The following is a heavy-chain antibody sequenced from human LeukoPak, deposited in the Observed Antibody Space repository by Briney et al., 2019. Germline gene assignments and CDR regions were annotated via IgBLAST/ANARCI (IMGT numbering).Heavy chain of an antibody. J-gene: IGHJ4*02. D-gene: IGHD5-18*01. CDR2: IYYSGST. CDR1: GGSISSYY. CDR3: ARVGGYSYGYFDY. V-gene: IGHV4-59*01. Sequence: PSETLSLTCTVSGGSISSYYWSWIRQPPGKGLEWIGYIYYSGSTNYNPSLKSRVTISVDTSKNQFSLKLSSVTAADTAVYYCARVGGYSYGYFDYWDQGTLVTVSS.